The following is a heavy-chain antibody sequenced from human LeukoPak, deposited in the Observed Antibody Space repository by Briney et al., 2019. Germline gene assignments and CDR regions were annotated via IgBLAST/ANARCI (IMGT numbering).Heavy chain of an antibody. J-gene: IGHJ6*03. V-gene: IGHV1-8*01. CDR1: GYTFTSYD. Sequence: ASVKVSCKASGYTFTSYDINWVRQATGQGLEWMGWMNPNSGNTGYAQKFQGRITMTRNTSISTAYMELSSLRSDDTAVYYCARDYGPLIPYYYYMDVWGKGTRSPSP. CDR3: ARDYGPLIPYYYYMDV. D-gene: IGHD4-17*01. CDR2: MNPNSGNT.